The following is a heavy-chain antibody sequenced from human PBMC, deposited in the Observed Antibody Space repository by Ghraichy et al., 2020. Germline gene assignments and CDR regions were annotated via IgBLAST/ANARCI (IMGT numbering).Heavy chain of an antibody. CDR1: GFTFSSYG. Sequence: GESLNISCAASGFTFSSYGMHWVRQAPGKGLEWVAFIRYDGSNKYYADSVKGRFTISRDSSKNTLYLQMNSLRAEDTAVYYCAKDLAGSSSPDYWGQGTLVTVSS. CDR2: IRYDGSNK. V-gene: IGHV3-30*02. J-gene: IGHJ4*02. D-gene: IGHD6-13*01. CDR3: AKDLAGSSSPDY.